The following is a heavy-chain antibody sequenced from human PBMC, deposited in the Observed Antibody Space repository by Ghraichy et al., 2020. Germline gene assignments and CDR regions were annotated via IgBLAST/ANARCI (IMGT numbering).Heavy chain of an antibody. CDR3: ARVVGARSPHGMDV. Sequence: ASVKVSCKASGYTFTGYYMHWVRQAPGQGLEWMGRINPNSGGTNYAQKFQGRVTMTRDTSISTAYMELSRLRSDDTAVYYCARVVGARSPHGMDVWGQGTTVTVSS. J-gene: IGHJ6*02. D-gene: IGHD1-26*01. CDR2: INPNSGGT. CDR1: GYTFTGYY. V-gene: IGHV1-2*06.